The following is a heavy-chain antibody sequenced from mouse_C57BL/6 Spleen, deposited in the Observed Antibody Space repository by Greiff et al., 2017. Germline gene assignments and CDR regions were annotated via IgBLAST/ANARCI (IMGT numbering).Heavy chain of an antibody. V-gene: IGHV5-9-1*02. CDR1: GFTFSSYA. Sequence: EVQRVESGEGLVKPGGSLKLSCAASGFTFSSYAMSWVRQTPEKRLEWVAYISSGGDYIYYADTVKGRFTISRDNARNTLYLQMSSLKSEDTARYYGTRDKGKVYAMDYWGQGTSVTVSS. CDR2: ISSGGDYI. J-gene: IGHJ4*01. CDR3: TRDKGKVYAMDY.